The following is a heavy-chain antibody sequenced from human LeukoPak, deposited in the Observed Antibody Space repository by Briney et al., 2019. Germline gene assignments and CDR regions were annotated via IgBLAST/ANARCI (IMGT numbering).Heavy chain of an antibody. CDR2: INPQSGGT. Sequence: ASVKVSRKASGYSFTAYYMHWVRQAPGEGLEWMGWINPQSGGTNYAQKFQGRVTMTRDTSITTAYMELSRLTSDDTALYYCARNIGVGPNGDSWGQGTLVTVSS. D-gene: IGHD6-19*01. CDR1: GYSFTAYY. J-gene: IGHJ4*02. CDR3: ARNIGVGPNGDS. V-gene: IGHV1-2*02.